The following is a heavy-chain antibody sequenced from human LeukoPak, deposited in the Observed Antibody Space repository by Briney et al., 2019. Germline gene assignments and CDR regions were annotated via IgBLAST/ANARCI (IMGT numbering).Heavy chain of an antibody. CDR3: ARDIPALLPYYYGSGSYFDY. V-gene: IGHV4-4*07. D-gene: IGHD3-10*01. J-gene: IGHJ4*02. Sequence: SETLSLTCTVSGGSISSYYWSWIRQPAGKGLEWIGRIYTSGSTNYNPSLKSRVTMSVDTSKNQFSLKLSSVTAADTAVYYCARDIPALLPYYYGSGSYFDYWGQGTLVTVSS. CDR1: GGSISSYY. CDR2: IYTSGST.